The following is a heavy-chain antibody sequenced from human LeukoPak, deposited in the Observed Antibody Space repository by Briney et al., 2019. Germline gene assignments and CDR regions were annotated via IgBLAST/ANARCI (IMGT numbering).Heavy chain of an antibody. D-gene: IGHD6-19*01. Sequence: ASVKVSCKASGYTFTSYGISWVRQAPGQGLEWMGWISAYNGNTNYAQKLQGRVTMTTDTSTSTAYMKLRSLRSDDTAVYYCARVSETYSSGWYGNFDYWGQGTLVTVSS. J-gene: IGHJ4*02. CDR2: ISAYNGNT. CDR3: ARVSETYSSGWYGNFDY. V-gene: IGHV1-18*01. CDR1: GYTFTSYG.